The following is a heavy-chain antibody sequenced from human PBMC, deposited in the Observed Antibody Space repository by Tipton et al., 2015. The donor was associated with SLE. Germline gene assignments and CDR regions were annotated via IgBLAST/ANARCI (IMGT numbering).Heavy chain of an antibody. J-gene: IGHJ4*02. CDR3: AGRGDLVVVTSYFDY. D-gene: IGHD2-21*02. CDR1: SYSIYNGFY. CDR2: IYRSGTA. Sequence: TLSLTCSVSSYSIYNGFYWGWIRQSPGKGLEWIGSIYRSGTAYYNPSLKSRVTMSVDTSKNQFSLKLTSVTAADTAVYYCAGRGDLVVVTSYFDYWGQGTLVTVSS. V-gene: IGHV4-38-2*01.